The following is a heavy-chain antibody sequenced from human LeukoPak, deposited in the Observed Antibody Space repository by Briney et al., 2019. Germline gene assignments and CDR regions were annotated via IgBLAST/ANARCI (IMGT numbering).Heavy chain of an antibody. Sequence: SETLSLTXTVSGGSISSYYWSWIRQTPGKGLEWLGYIYYSGSTNYNPSLKSRVTISVDTSKNQFSLKLSSVTAADTAVYYCARGGAAGSWFDPWGQGTLVTVSS. CDR1: GGSISSYY. D-gene: IGHD6-13*01. CDR2: IYYSGST. J-gene: IGHJ5*02. V-gene: IGHV4-59*01. CDR3: ARGGAAGSWFDP.